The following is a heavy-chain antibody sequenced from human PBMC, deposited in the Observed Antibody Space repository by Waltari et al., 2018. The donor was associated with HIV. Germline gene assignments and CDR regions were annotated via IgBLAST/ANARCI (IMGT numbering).Heavy chain of an antibody. CDR2: IHTTGNT. D-gene: IGHD6-19*01. CDR1: SGSVNAGSYY. J-gene: IGHJ4*02. Sequence: QVQLQESGPGLVEPSQTLSLTCTVSSGSVNAGSYYWSWIRQPAGKGLEWIGHIHTTGNTDYKASLKSRVTRSVDMSKNQFSLKMTSVTAADTAVYYCAAGWRAFDYWGQGTLVTVSS. V-gene: IGHV4-61*02. CDR3: AAGWRAFDY.